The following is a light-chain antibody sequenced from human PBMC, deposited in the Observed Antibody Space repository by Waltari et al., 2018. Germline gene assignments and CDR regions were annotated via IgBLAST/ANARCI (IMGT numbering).Light chain of an antibody. Sequence: EIDLTHTPATLFFCPGESAILCSRASQSVTRSLAWYQQKPGQAPRLLIYDASSRATGIPDRFSGSGYGTDFSLTISRLEPEDFAVYYCQKYGTLPATFGRGTKVEIK. CDR2: DAS. CDR3: QKYGTLPAT. V-gene: IGKV3-20*01. J-gene: IGKJ4*02. CDR1: QSVTRS.